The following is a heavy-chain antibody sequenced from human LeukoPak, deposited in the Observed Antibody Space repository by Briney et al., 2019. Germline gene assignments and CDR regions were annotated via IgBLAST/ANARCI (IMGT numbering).Heavy chain of an antibody. J-gene: IGHJ4*02. Sequence: SETLSLTCTVSGGSISSYYWSWIRQPPGKGLEWIGYIYYSGSTNYNPSLKSRVTISVDTSKNQFSLKLSSVTAADTAVYYCASGLIPYYFDYWGQGTLVTVSS. CDR3: ASGLIPYYFDY. CDR2: IYYSGST. CDR1: GGSISSYY. V-gene: IGHV4-59*01.